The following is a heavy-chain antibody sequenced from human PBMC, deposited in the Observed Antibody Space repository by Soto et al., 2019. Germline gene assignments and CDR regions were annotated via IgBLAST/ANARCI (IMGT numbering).Heavy chain of an antibody. CDR2: IYDSGSN. CDR3: ARSYRSYFDY. Sequence: QVQLQESGPGLVKPSQTLSLTCTVSGGSISRSGYFWSWIRQHPGKGLEWIGYIYDSGSNYYNPYLKSRVSLSVDTSKNQFSLNLTSVTAADTAMYYCARSYRSYFDYWGQGTLVTVSS. J-gene: IGHJ4*02. D-gene: IGHD5-18*01. CDR1: GGSISRSGYF. V-gene: IGHV4-31*03.